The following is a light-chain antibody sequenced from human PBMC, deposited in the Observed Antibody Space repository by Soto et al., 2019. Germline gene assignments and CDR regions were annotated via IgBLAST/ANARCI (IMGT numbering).Light chain of an antibody. Sequence: EIVLTQSPATLSLSPGERATLSCGASQSVSSYLAWYQQKPGQAPRLLIYDASNRATGIPARFSGSGSGTDFSLTISSLEPEDFAVYYCLQRSNWPPLTFGGGTKVEIK. CDR2: DAS. CDR1: QSVSSY. J-gene: IGKJ4*01. V-gene: IGKV3-11*01. CDR3: LQRSNWPPLT.